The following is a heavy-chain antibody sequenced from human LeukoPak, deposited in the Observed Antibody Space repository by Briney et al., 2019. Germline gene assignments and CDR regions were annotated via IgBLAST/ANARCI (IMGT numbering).Heavy chain of an antibody. V-gene: IGHV1-8*01. D-gene: IGHD3-22*01. Sequence: ASVKVSCKASGYTFTSYDINWVRQATGQGLEWMGWMNPNSGNTGYAQKFQGRVTMTRNNSISTAYMELSSLRSEDTAVYYCARGNPIVVVISLYYYYGMDVWGQGTTVTVSS. CDR2: MNPNSGNT. CDR1: GYTFTSYD. J-gene: IGHJ6*02. CDR3: ARGNPIVVVISLYYYYGMDV.